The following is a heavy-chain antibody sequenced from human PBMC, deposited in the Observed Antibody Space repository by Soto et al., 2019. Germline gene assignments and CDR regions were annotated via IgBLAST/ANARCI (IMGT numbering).Heavy chain of an antibody. CDR2: IYWDDDK. Sequence: QITLKESGPTLVKPTQTLTLTCTFSGFSLRNSGVGVAWIRRPPGKALEWLALIYWDDDKRYSPSLKSRLTITKDTSKNQVVLTMTNMEPVDTATYYCAHLTTGGFYFDYWGQGTLVTVSS. V-gene: IGHV2-5*02. CDR3: AHLTTGGFYFDY. J-gene: IGHJ4*02. D-gene: IGHD4-17*01. CDR1: GFSLRNSGVG.